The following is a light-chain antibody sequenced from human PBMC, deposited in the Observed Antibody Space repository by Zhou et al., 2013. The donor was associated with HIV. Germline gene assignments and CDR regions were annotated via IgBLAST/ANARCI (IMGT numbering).Light chain of an antibody. CDR3: QQYSSYSYT. CDR1: QNIYTW. Sequence: DIQMTQSPSTLSASVGDRVTFTCRASQNIYTWLAWYQQKPGKAPNLLIYEASYLESGVPPRFSGSGSGTEFTLTISGLQPDDFATYYCQQYSSYSYTFGQGTKLEIK. J-gene: IGKJ2*01. CDR2: EAS. V-gene: IGKV1-5*03.